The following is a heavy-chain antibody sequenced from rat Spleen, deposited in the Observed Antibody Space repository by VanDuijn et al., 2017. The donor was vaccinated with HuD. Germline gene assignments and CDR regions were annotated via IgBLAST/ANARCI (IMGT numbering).Heavy chain of an antibody. CDR1: GFIFSDYG. Sequence: EVQLVESGGGLVQPGRSMKLSCAASGFIFSDYGMAWVRQAPKKGLEWVATINYEGSKTYHRDSVKGRFTISRDNPKSTLYLQMDSLGSEDTATYYCARRYDFDYWGQGVMVTVSS. J-gene: IGHJ2*01. D-gene: IGHD2-1*01. CDR2: INYEGSKT. CDR3: ARRYDFDY. V-gene: IGHV5-7*01.